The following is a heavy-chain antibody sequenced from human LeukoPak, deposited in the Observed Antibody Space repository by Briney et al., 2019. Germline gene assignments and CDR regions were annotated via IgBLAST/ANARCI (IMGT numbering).Heavy chain of an antibody. CDR2: IWYDGSNK. Sequence: PGGSLRLSCAASGFTFSSYGMHWVRQAPGKGLEWVAVIWYDGSNKYYADSVKGRFPISRDNSKNTLYLQMNSLRAEDTAVYYCARDGYNFGVDYWGQGTLVTVSS. D-gene: IGHD5-24*01. CDR3: ARDGYNFGVDY. V-gene: IGHV3-33*01. J-gene: IGHJ4*02. CDR1: GFTFSSYG.